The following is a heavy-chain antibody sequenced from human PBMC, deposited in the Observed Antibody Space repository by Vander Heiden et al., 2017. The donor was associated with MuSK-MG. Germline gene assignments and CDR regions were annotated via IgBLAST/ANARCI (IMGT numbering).Heavy chain of an antibody. D-gene: IGHD3-10*01. J-gene: IGHJ6*02. CDR3: AKTIYGLRPLYYYYGMDV. Sequence: EVQLLESGGNLVQPGGSLRLACAASGFTFSTYAMSWVRHAPGKGLEWRSALSGSGGGTYYADSVRGRFTISRDNSKNTLYLQMNSLRAEDTAVYYCAKTIYGLRPLYYYYGMDVWGQGTTVTVSS. CDR1: GFTFSTYA. V-gene: IGHV3-23*01. CDR2: LSGSGGGT.